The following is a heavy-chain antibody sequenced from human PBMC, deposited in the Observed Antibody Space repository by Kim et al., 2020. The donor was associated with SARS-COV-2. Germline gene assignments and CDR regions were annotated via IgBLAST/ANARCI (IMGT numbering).Heavy chain of an antibody. Sequence: AESVKGRLTISRDNSKNTLYLQMNSRRAEDTAVYYCAKDRFGAPFDAFDIWGQGTMVTVSS. D-gene: IGHD3-10*01. V-gene: IGHV3-23*01. J-gene: IGHJ3*02. CDR3: AKDRFGAPFDAFDI.